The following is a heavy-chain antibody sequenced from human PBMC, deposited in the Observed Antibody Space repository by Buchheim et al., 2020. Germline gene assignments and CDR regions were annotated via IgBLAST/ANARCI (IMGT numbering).Heavy chain of an antibody. CDR2: IIGSGGST. Sequence: DVQLAESGGGLVQPGGSLRLSCAASGFTFSSYAMSWVRQAPGKGLEWVSAIIGSGGSTYYADSVKGRLTISRDNSKNTLYLQMNSLRAEDTAVYYCAKMYDFWSGSGGLGYFDYWGQGTL. D-gene: IGHD3-3*01. J-gene: IGHJ4*02. CDR1: GFTFSSYA. CDR3: AKMYDFWSGSGGLGYFDY. V-gene: IGHV3-23*04.